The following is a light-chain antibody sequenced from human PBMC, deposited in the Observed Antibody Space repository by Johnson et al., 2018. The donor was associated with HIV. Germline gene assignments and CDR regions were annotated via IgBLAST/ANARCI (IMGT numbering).Light chain of an antibody. CDR2: DNS. J-gene: IGLJ1*01. Sequence: QSVLTQPPSVSAAPGQKVTISCSGSSSKIGNKYVSWYQQFPGTAPKVLIYDNSKRPSGIPDRFSGSTSGTSATLVITGLPTGDEADYHCATWDSSLSVHVFGTGTKVTVL. CDR1: SSKIGNKY. CDR3: ATWDSSLSVHV. V-gene: IGLV1-51*01.